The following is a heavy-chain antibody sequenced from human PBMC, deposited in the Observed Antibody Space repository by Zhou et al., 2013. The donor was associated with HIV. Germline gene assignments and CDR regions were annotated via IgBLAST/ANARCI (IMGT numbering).Heavy chain of an antibody. CDR1: GVHGSPAT. D-gene: IGHD1-1*01. J-gene: IGHJ1*01. CDR2: INPNSGGT. Sequence: QVQLVQSGAEVKKPGASVKVSCKASGVHGSPATICTGCDRPLDKGLEWMGWINPNSGGTNYAQKFQGRVTMTRDTSISTGYMELRRLRSDDTAVYYCARAVQQHVPCGQRPHRPAPGLAE. CDR3: ARAVQQHVPCGQRPHRPAPGLAE. V-gene: IGHV1-2*02.